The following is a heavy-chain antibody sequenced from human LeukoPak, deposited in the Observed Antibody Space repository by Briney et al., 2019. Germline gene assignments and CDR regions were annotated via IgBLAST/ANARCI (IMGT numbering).Heavy chain of an antibody. D-gene: IGHD3-22*01. J-gene: IGHJ4*02. CDR2: IWYDGSNK. Sequence: GGSLRLSCAASGFTFSSYGMHWVRQAPGKGLEWVAVIWYDGSNKYYADSVKGRFTISRDNSKNTVYLQVNSLRAEDTAVYYCARHYYYDSSATPDYWGQGTLVTVSS. CDR3: ARHYYYDSSATPDY. V-gene: IGHV3-33*01. CDR1: GFTFSSYG.